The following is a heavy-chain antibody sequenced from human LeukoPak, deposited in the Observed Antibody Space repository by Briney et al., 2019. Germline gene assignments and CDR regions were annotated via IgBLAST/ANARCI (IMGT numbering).Heavy chain of an antibody. CDR1: GFTFSSYA. CDR2: ISYDGSNK. CDR3: ASVSSNNYMDV. D-gene: IGHD2-2*01. Sequence: PGGSLRLSCAASGFTFSSYAMHWVRQAPGKGLEWVAVISYDGSNKYYADSVKGRFTISRDNSKNTLYLQMNSLRAEDTAVYYCASVSSNNYMDVWGKGTTVTVSS. V-gene: IGHV3-30-3*01. J-gene: IGHJ6*03.